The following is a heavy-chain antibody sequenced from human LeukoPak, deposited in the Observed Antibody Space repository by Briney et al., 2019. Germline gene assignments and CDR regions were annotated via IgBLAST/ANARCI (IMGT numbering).Heavy chain of an antibody. J-gene: IGHJ4*02. V-gene: IGHV4-61*01. CDR2: IYYSGST. CDR1: GYSISSGYY. CDR3: ARAGRLGYSSSWYDY. Sequence: PSETLSLTCAVSGYSISSGYYWSWIRQPPGKGLEWIGYIYYSGSTNYNPSLKSRVTISVDTSKNQFSLKLSSVTAADTAVYYCARAGRLGYSSSWYDYWGQGTLVTVSS. D-gene: IGHD6-13*01.